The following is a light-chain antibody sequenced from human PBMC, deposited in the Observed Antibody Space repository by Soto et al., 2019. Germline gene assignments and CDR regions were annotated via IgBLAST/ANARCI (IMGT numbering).Light chain of an antibody. Sequence: DIQMTQSPSTLSASVGDRVTITCRASQRISSWLAWYQQIPGKAPKLLIYDASSLESGVPSRFSGSGSGTEFTLAISSLQPDDFATYYCQHYNSYSEAFGQGTKVDI. J-gene: IGKJ1*01. CDR3: QHYNSYSEA. CDR1: QRISSW. V-gene: IGKV1-5*01. CDR2: DAS.